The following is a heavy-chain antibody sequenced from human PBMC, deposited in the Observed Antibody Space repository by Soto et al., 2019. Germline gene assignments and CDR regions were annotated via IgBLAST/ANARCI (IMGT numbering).Heavy chain of an antibody. CDR1: GYVIIGYG. Sequence: ASVKVSCNASGYVIIGYGISWVRQAPGQGLEWMGWISRHNGNTNYAQKFQGRVTMTTVASTSTAYMELRSLRSDDTAVYYCARDLDGSGSDSTDYWGQGTQVTGSS. CDR3: ARDLDGSGSDSTDY. D-gene: IGHD3-10*01. V-gene: IGHV1-18*01. J-gene: IGHJ4*02. CDR2: ISRHNGNT.